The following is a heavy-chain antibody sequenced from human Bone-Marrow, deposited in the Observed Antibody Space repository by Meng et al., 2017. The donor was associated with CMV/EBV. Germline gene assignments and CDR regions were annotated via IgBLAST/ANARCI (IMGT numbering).Heavy chain of an antibody. CDR3: AREGRYCSSTSCAITIFGVDYYYYYGMDV. V-gene: IGHV3-23*03. Sequence: GGSLRLSCTVSGGSISSSSYYWGWVRQAPGKGLEWVSVIYSGGSSTYYADSVKGRFTISRDNSKNSLYLQMNSLRAEDTAVYYCAREGRYCSSTSCAITIFGVDYYYYYGMDVWGQGTTVTVSS. CDR1: GGSISSSSYY. CDR2: IYSGGSST. D-gene: IGHD2-2*01. J-gene: IGHJ6*02.